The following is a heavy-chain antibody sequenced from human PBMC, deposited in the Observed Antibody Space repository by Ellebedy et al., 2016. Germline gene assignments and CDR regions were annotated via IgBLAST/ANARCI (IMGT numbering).Heavy chain of an antibody. CDR2: ISAYNGNT. CDR3: ARFGGIVPAAAFDY. D-gene: IGHD2-2*01. CDR1: GYTFTSYG. J-gene: IGHJ4*02. Sequence: ASVKVSCXASGYTFTSYGISWVRQAPGQGLEWMGWISAYNGNTNYAQKLQGRVTMTTDTSTSTAYMELRSLRSDDTAVYYCARFGGIVPAAAFDYWGQGTLVTVSS. V-gene: IGHV1-18*01.